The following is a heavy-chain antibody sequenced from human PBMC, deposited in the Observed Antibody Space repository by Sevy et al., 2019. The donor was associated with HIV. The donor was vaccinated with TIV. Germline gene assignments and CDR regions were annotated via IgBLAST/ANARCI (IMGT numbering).Heavy chain of an antibody. V-gene: IGHV3-23*01. CDR3: ARDCRSNFFDAFDI. CDR2: ISGAGGSK. CDR1: GFTFSSHD. J-gene: IGHJ3*02. Sequence: GGSLRLSCAVSGFTFSSHDMTWVRQAPGKGLEWVSGISGAGGSKWYADSVKGRFAISRDKSKNTLYLQMNTLRTEDTAMYYYARDCRSNFFDAFDIWGLGTMVTVSS. D-gene: IGHD3-3*01.